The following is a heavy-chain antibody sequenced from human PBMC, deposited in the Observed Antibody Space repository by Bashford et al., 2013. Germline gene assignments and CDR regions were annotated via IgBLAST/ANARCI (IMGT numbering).Heavy chain of an antibody. V-gene: IGHV1-18*01. CDR3: ARDGTSRRVGEFIFYTYYMDV. CDR1: GYTFTSYG. CDR2: ISAYNGNT. Sequence: ASVKVSCKASGYTFTSYGISWVRQAPGQGLEWMGWISAYNGNTNYAQKLQGRVTMTTDTSTSTAYMELRSLRSDDTAVYYCARDGTSRRVGEFIFYTYYMDVVGQRARSPS. J-gene: IGHJ6*03. D-gene: IGHD3-10*01.